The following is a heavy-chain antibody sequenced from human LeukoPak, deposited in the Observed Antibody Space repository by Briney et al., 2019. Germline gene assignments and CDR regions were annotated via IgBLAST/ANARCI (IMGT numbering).Heavy chain of an antibody. CDR3: ARIDTYYYDSSGYYSAFDI. CDR1: GGSIRSSS. CDR2: ISSSSSYI. J-gene: IGHJ3*02. V-gene: IGHV3-21*04. D-gene: IGHD3-22*01. Sequence: PSETLSLTCTVSGGSIRSSSHYWGWIRQAPGKGLEWVSSISSSSSYIYYADSVKGRFTISRDNAKNSLYLQMNSLRAEDTALYYCARIDTYYYDSSGYYSAFDIWGQGTIVTVSS.